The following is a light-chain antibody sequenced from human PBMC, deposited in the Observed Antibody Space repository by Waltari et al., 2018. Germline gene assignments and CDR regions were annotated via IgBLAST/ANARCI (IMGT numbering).Light chain of an antibody. Sequence: EIVLTQSPVTLSLAAGERATLSCRASESVSNYLAWYQQTPGQSPRLLIYDTSKRATGIPARFSGSGYGTDFTLTINNLEAEDFALYYCQQGSILPLTFGGGTKVEIK. CDR2: DTS. J-gene: IGKJ4*01. V-gene: IGKV3-11*01. CDR3: QQGSILPLT. CDR1: ESVSNY.